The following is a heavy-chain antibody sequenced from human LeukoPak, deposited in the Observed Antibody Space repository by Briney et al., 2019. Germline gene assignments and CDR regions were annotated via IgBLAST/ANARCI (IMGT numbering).Heavy chain of an antibody. CDR1: GGSISSYY. Sequence: SETLSLTCTVSGGSISSYYWSWIRQPTGKGLEWIGYIYYSGSTNYNPSLKSRVTISVDTSKNQFSLKLSSVTAADTAVYYCARGVEMATIAHWGQGTLVTVSS. V-gene: IGHV4-59*01. J-gene: IGHJ4*02. CDR2: IYYSGST. D-gene: IGHD5-24*01. CDR3: ARGVEMATIAH.